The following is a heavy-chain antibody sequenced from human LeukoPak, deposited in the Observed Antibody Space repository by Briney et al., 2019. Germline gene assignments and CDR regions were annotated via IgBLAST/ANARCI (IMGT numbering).Heavy chain of an antibody. CDR3: AKSGGSGWGSGY. Sequence: GGSLRLSCAASGFTFSSYSMNWVRQAPGKGLEWVSSISSSSSYIYYADSVKGRFTISRDNAKNSLYLQMNSLRAEDTAVYYCAKSGGSGWGSGYWGQGTLVTVSS. V-gene: IGHV3-21*04. D-gene: IGHD6-19*01. CDR2: ISSSSSYI. CDR1: GFTFSSYS. J-gene: IGHJ4*02.